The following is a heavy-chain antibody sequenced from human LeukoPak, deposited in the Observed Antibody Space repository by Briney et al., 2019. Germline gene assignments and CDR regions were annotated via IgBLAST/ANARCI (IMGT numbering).Heavy chain of an antibody. CDR3: AIHSSSWPLTDY. V-gene: IGHV4-34*01. J-gene: IGHJ4*02. Sequence: SETLSLTCAVYGGSFSGYYWSWIRQPPGKGLEWIGEINHSGSTNYNPSLKSRVTISVDTSKNQFSLKLSSVTAADTAVYYCAIHSSSWPLTDYWGQGTLVTVSS. D-gene: IGHD6-13*01. CDR1: GGSFSGYY. CDR2: INHSGST.